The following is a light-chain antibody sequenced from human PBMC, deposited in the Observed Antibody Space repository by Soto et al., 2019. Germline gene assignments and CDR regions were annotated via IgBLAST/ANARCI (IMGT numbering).Light chain of an antibody. Sequence: QSALTQPASVSGSPGQPITISCTGTSSDVGGYNYVSWYQQHPGKAPKVMIYDVSNQPSGVSNRFSGSKSGNTASLTISGLQAEDEADYYCGSYTTSSTLYVFGTGTKLTVL. CDR3: GSYTTSSTLYV. CDR2: DVS. V-gene: IGLV2-14*01. J-gene: IGLJ1*01. CDR1: SSDVGGYNY.